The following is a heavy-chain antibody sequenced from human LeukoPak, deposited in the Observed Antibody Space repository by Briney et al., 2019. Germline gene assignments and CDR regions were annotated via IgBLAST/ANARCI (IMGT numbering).Heavy chain of an antibody. Sequence: GESLKISCKGSGYSFTSYWIDWVRQMPGKGLEWMGIIYPGDSDTRYSPSFQGQVTISADKSISTAYLQWSSLKASDTAMYYCARKSSTGTPHYYYGMDVWGQGTTVTVSS. J-gene: IGHJ6*02. CDR2: IYPGDSDT. D-gene: IGHD6-13*01. CDR3: ARKSSTGTPHYYYGMDV. V-gene: IGHV5-51*01. CDR1: GYSFTSYW.